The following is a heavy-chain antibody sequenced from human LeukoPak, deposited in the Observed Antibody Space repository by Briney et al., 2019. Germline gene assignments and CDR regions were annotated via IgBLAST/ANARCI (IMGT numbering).Heavy chain of an antibody. V-gene: IGHV3-9*01. CDR3: VKDNPLDY. Sequence: GGSLRLSCAVSGFTFDDYAMHWVRQVPGKGLEWVSGINWNSDSIGYADSVKGRFTTSRDNSKNTLYLHINSLRAEDTAVYYCVKDNPLDYWGQGTLVIVSS. CDR1: GFTFDDYA. CDR2: INWNSDSI. J-gene: IGHJ4*02.